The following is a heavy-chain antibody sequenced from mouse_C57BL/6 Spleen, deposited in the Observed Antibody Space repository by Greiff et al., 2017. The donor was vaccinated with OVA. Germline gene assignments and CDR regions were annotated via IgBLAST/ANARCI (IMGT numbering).Heavy chain of an antibody. CDR2: FHPYNDDT. CDR3: ARGYGSSYGHWYFDV. J-gene: IGHJ1*03. Sequence: VQLQESGAVLVKPGASVKMSCKASGYTFTTYPIEWMKQNHGKSLEWIGNFHPYNDDTKYNEKFKGKATLTVEKSSSTVYLELSRLTSDDSAVXYCARGYGSSYGHWYFDVWGTGTTVTVSS. D-gene: IGHD1-1*01. V-gene: IGHV1-47*01. CDR1: GYTFTTYP.